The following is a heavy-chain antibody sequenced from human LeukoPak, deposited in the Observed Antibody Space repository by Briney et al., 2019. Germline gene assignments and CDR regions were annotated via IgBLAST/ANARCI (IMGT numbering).Heavy chain of an antibody. CDR1: GGSISSRGYY. J-gene: IGHJ4*02. CDR2: VIHTVRTSGKT. V-gene: IGHV4-61*05. Sequence: SETLSLTCTVSGGSISSRGYYWNWLPQPPGKGLVWIGSVIHTVRTSGKTNYNPSLESRVSISIDTSRSQFSLKLRSVTAADTAVYYCARREGRSWDMLYWGQGILVTVSS. D-gene: IGHD3-10*01. CDR3: ARREGRSWDMLY.